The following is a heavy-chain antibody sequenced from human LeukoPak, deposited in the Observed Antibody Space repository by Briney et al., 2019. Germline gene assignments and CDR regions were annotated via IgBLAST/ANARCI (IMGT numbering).Heavy chain of an antibody. Sequence: GGSLRLSCAASGFTFSNYWMHWVRQAPGKGLVWVSRINNDGSITTYADSVKGRFTISRDNAKNTLYLQMSSLRAEDTAVYYCARDMIILQSWGQGTLVTVSS. CDR1: GFTFSNYW. CDR2: INNDGSIT. J-gene: IGHJ5*02. CDR3: ARDMIILQS. D-gene: IGHD3-16*01. V-gene: IGHV3-74*01.